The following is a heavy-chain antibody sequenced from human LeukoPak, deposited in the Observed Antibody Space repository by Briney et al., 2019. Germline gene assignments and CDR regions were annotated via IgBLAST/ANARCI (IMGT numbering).Heavy chain of an antibody. J-gene: IGHJ4*02. CDR3: ARGRGYGSGSYCY. D-gene: IGHD3-10*01. CDR2: INHSGST. Sequence: GALRLSFAVYGGSFSGYCWSWIRQPPGKGLEWIGEINHSGSTNYNPSLKSRVTISVDTSKNQFSLKLSSVTAADTAVYYCARGRGYGSGSYCYWGQGTLVTVSS. CDR1: GGSFSGYC. V-gene: IGHV4-34*01.